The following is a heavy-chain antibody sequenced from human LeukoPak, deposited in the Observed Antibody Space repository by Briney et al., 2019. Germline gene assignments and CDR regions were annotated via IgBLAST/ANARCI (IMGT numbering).Heavy chain of an antibody. Sequence: SQTLSLTCAISGDSVSSNSAAWNWIREAPTRGLEWLGRTYYRSKWYNDYAVSVKSRITINPDTSKNQFSLQLNSVTPEDTAVYYCARSGIAVAGTGFDYWGQGTLVTVSS. CDR1: GDSVSSNSAA. D-gene: IGHD6-19*01. J-gene: IGHJ4*02. V-gene: IGHV6-1*01. CDR3: ARSGIAVAGTGFDY. CDR2: TYYRSKWYN.